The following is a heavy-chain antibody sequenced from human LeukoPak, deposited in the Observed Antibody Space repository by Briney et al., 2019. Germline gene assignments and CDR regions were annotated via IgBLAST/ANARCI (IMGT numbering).Heavy chain of an antibody. D-gene: IGHD3-22*01. J-gene: IGHJ4*02. CDR2: INHSGST. CDR1: GFTFSSYE. V-gene: IGHV4-34*01. Sequence: GSLRLSCAASGFTFSSYEMNWVRQAPGKGLEWIGEINHSGSTNYNPSLKSRVTISVDTSKNQFSLKLSSVTAADTAVYYCARLGEYYYDSSGYYRPRRSYFTSWGQGTLVTVSS. CDR3: ARLGEYYYDSSGYYRPRRSYFTS.